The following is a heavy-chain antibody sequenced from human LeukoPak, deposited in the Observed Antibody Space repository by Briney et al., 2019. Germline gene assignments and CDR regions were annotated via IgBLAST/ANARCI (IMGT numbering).Heavy chain of an antibody. J-gene: IGHJ3*02. D-gene: IGHD2-8*01. V-gene: IGHV3-23*01. CDR1: GFNFSNYA. CDR3: AREAVRYCTNGVCLDAFDI. Sequence: GGSLRLSCAASGFNFSNYAMNWVRQAPGKGLEWVSAISGSGGSTYYADSVKGRFAISRDNSKNTLYLQMNSLRAEDTAVYYCAREAVRYCTNGVCLDAFDIWGQGTMVTVSS. CDR2: ISGSGGST.